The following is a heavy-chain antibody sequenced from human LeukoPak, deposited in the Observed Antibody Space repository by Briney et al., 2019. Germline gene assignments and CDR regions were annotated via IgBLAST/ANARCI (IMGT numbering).Heavy chain of an antibody. D-gene: IGHD2-15*01. J-gene: IGHJ5*01. CDR1: GVTFSSHS. V-gene: IGHV3-74*01. CDR2: ISRDGTST. CDR3: ARGWYGPDS. Sequence: GGSLRLSCAASGVTFSSHSMHWVRQAPGKGLVWVTGISRDGTSTNYADAVKGRFTISRDNAKNTQYLQMNSLRVEATAVYSCARGWYGPDSCGQGTLVAVSS.